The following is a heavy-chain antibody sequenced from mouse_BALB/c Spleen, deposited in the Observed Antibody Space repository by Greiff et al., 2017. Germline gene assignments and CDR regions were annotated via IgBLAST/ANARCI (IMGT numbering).Heavy chain of an antibody. CDR2: ILPGSGST. Sequence: QVQLQQSGAELMKPGASVKISCKATGYTFSSYWIEWVKQRPGHGLEWIGEILPGSGSTNYNEKFKGKATFTADPSSNTAYMQLSSLTSEDSAVYYCARVPHYYGSPFAYWGQGTLVTVSA. D-gene: IGHD1-1*01. V-gene: IGHV1-9*01. CDR1: GYTFSSYW. J-gene: IGHJ3*01. CDR3: ARVPHYYGSPFAY.